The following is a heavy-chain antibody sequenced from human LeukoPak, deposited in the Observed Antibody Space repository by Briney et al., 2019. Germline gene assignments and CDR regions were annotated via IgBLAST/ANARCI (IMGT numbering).Heavy chain of an antibody. J-gene: IGHJ4*02. V-gene: IGHV5-51*01. D-gene: IGHD1-1*01. CDR1: GYRFSDNW. Sequence: GESLKISCKGSGYRFSDNWIGWVRQIPGKGLEWMGIIYSGDSDTRYSPSFQGQVTISADKSISTAYLQWYSLKASDTAIYYCARRRSGSYLDYWGQGTLVTVSS. CDR3: ARRRSGSYLDY. CDR2: IYSGDSDT.